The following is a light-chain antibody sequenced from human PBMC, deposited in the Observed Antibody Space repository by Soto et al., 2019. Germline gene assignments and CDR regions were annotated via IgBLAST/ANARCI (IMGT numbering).Light chain of an antibody. CDR2: DAS. CDR3: QHRRSWPLT. J-gene: IGKJ5*01. V-gene: IGKV3-11*01. CDR1: QSVSTY. Sequence: EIVLTQSPATLSLSPGEGATLSCRASQSVSTYLAWYQQRPGQAPRLLIYDASTRATGIPARFSGSGSGTDFTLTISSLEPEDCAVYYCQHRRSWPLTFGQGTRLDIK.